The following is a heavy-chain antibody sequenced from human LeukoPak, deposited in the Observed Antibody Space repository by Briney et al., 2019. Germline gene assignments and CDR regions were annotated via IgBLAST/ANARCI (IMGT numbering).Heavy chain of an antibody. D-gene: IGHD3-10*01. CDR1: GGSISSYY. V-gene: IGHV4-4*09. CDR3: ADTYGY. J-gene: IGHJ4*02. CDR2: IFNSGTT. Sequence: SETLSLTCTVSGGSISSYYWSWIRQPPGKGLEWIGYIFNSGTTYYTPSLKSRMTISLDTSKNQFSLSLRSVTASDTAVYYCADTYGYWGRGILVTVSS.